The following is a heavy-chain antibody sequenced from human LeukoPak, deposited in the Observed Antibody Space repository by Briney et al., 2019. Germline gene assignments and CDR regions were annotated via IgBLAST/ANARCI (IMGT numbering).Heavy chain of an antibody. Sequence: ASVKVSCKASGYTFTGYYMHWVRQAPGQGLEWMGWINPNSGGTNYAQKFQGWVTMTRDTSISTAYMELSRLRSDDTAVYYCARGPCFGERGFDYWGQGTLVTVSS. CDR2: INPNSGGT. D-gene: IGHD3-10*01. J-gene: IGHJ4*02. CDR3: ARGPCFGERGFDY. V-gene: IGHV1-2*04. CDR1: GYTFTGYY.